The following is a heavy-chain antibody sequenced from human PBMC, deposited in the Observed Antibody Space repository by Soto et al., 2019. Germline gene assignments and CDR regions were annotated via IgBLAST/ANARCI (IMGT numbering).Heavy chain of an antibody. CDR1: GFTFSSYA. J-gene: IGHJ4*02. CDR3: ARGPITIFPFDY. Sequence: PGGSLRLSCAASGFTFSSYAMHWVRQAPGKGLEWVAVISYDGSKKYYADPVKGRFTISRDNSKNTLYLQMNSLRAEDTAVYYCARGPITIFPFDYWGQGTLVTVSS. CDR2: ISYDGSKK. D-gene: IGHD3-3*01. V-gene: IGHV3-30-3*01.